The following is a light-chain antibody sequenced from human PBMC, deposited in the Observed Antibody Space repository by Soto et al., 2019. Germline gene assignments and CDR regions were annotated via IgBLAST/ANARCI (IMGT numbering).Light chain of an antibody. CDR1: QSVSSY. Sequence: EIVLTQSPPTLSLSPGESATLSCRASQSVSSYFSWYQQKPGQAPRLVIYDASNRATGIPPRFSGSGSGTDFTLTISSLEPEDFAVYYCQQRINWPPIFTFGQGTKLEIK. CDR2: DAS. J-gene: IGKJ2*01. V-gene: IGKV3-11*01. CDR3: QQRINWPPIFT.